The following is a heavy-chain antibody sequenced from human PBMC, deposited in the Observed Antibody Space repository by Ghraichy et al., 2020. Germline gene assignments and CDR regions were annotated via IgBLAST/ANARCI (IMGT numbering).Heavy chain of an antibody. Sequence: GGSLRLSCAASGFTVSSNYMSWVRQAPGKGLEWVSVIYSGGSTYYADSVKGRFTISRDNSKNTLYLQMNSLRAEDTAVYYCAREMRTYYYGSGAGYFDYWGQGTLVTVSS. D-gene: IGHD3-10*01. CDR2: IYSGGST. CDR3: AREMRTYYYGSGAGYFDY. V-gene: IGHV3-66*01. J-gene: IGHJ4*02. CDR1: GFTVSSNY.